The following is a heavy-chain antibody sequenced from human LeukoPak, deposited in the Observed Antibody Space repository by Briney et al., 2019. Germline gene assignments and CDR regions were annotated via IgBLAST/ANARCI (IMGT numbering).Heavy chain of an antibody. CDR2: ISWNSGSI. CDR3: AKASGYSSGWYAY. Sequence: GGSLRLSCPASGFTFDDYAMHWVRQAPGKGLEWVSGISWNSGSIGYADSVKGRFTISRDNAKNSLYLQMNSLRAEDTALYYCAKASGYSSGWYAYWGQGTLVTVSS. CDR1: GFTFDDYA. D-gene: IGHD6-19*01. J-gene: IGHJ4*02. V-gene: IGHV3-9*01.